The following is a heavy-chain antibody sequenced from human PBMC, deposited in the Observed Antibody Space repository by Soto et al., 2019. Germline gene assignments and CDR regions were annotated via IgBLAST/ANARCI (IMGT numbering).Heavy chain of an antibody. V-gene: IGHV3-73*01. CDR2: IRSKANSYAT. D-gene: IGHD6-19*01. J-gene: IGHJ6*02. CDR1: GFTFSGSA. CDR3: TRRSQRFGLVGMDV. Sequence: GGSLRLSCAASGFTFSGSAMHWVRQASGKGLEWVGRIRSKANSYATAYAASVKGRFTISRDDSKNTAYLQMNSLKTEDTAVYCCTRRSQRFGLVGMDVWGQGTTVTVSS.